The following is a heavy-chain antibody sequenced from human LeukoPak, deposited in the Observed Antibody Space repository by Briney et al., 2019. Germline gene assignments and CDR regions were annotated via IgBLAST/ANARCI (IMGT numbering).Heavy chain of an antibody. CDR2: ISSSRSTI. CDR1: GFTFSSYS. J-gene: IGHJ3*02. V-gene: IGHV3-48*01. D-gene: IGHD3-10*01. Sequence: RPGGSLRLSCAASGFTFSSYSMNWVRQAPGKGLEWVSYISSSRSTIYYADSVKGRFTISRDNAKNSLYLQMNSLRAGDTAVYYCAGSKRSYSDAFDIWGQGTMVTVSS. CDR3: AGSKRSYSDAFDI.